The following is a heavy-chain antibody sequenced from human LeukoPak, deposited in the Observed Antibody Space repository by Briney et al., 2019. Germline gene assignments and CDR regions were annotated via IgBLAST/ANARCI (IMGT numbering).Heavy chain of an antibody. V-gene: IGHV4-31*03. Sequence: SQTLSLTCTVSGGSISSGGYYWSWIRQHPGKGLEWIGYIYYSGSTYYNPSLKSRVTISVDTSKNQFSLKLSSVTAADTAVYYCAREGVYDSSGYYPLDYWGQGTLVTVSS. CDR1: GGSISSGGYY. D-gene: IGHD3-22*01. J-gene: IGHJ4*02. CDR2: IYYSGST. CDR3: AREGVYDSSGYYPLDY.